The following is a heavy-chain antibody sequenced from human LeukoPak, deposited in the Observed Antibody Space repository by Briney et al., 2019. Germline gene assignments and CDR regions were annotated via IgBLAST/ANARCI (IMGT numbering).Heavy chain of an antibody. Sequence: GGSLRLSWAASGFTFSSYSMNWVRQAAGKGLEWGSYISSSSSTIYYADSVKGRFTISRDNAMNSLYLQMNSLRAEDTAVYYCASDKRWYSSSWYPDYWGQGTLVTVSS. J-gene: IGHJ4*02. CDR1: GFTFSSYS. CDR2: ISSSSSTI. D-gene: IGHD6-13*01. CDR3: ASDKRWYSSSWYPDY. V-gene: IGHV3-48*01.